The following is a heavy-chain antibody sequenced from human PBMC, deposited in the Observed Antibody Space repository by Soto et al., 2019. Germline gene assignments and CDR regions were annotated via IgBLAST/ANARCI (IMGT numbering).Heavy chain of an antibody. CDR3: ARHPHSLDY. CDR2: IRSSGSTI. Sequence: EVQLVESGGRLVQPGGSLRLSCVASGFTFSSYSMNWVRQAPGKGLEWVSYIRSSGSTIYYADSVKGRFTISRDNAKNSLYLQMNSLRAEDTAVYYCARHPHSLDYWGQGTLVTVSS. J-gene: IGHJ4*02. CDR1: GFTFSSYS. D-gene: IGHD3-3*02. V-gene: IGHV3-48*01.